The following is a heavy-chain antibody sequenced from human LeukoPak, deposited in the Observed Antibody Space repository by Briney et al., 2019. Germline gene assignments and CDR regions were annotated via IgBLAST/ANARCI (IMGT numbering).Heavy chain of an antibody. CDR2: INSDGSTT. CDR1: GFTFSSLA. D-gene: IGHD6-25*01. J-gene: IGHJ3*02. V-gene: IGHV3-74*01. Sequence: GGSLRLSCAASGFTFSSLAMSWVRQAPGKGLVWVSRINSDGSTTSYADSVKGRFTISRDNAKNTLYLQMNSLRAEDTAVYYCARRSAAKDAFDIWGQGTMVTVSS. CDR3: ARRSAAKDAFDI.